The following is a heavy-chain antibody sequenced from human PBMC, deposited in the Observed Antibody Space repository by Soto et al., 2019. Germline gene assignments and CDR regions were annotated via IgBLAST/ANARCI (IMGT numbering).Heavy chain of an antibody. CDR2: IDPSDSYT. V-gene: IGHV5-10-1*01. CDR3: ARLCLFRVAAAGSGLDV. J-gene: IGHJ6*02. CDR1: GYSFTSYW. D-gene: IGHD6-13*01. Sequence: PGESLKISCKGSGYSFTSYWISWVRQMPGKGLEWMGRIDPSDSYTNYSPSFQGHVTISADKSISTAYLQWSSLKASDTAMYYCARLCLFRVAAAGSGLDVWCQGTTVTVSS.